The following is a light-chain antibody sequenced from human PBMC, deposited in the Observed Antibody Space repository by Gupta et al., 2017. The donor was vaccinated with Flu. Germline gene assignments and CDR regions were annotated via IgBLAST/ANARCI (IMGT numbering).Light chain of an antibody. J-gene: IGLJ3*02. CDR2: DDS. CDR1: NIGSKS. Sequence: SYVLTQAPSVSVAPGQTARITCGANNIGSKSVHWYQQKPGQAPVLVVYDDSDRPSGIPERFSGANNGNKATLIISRVEGGDEADDYCQVWDSTSDHPRVLGGGTKLTGL. CDR3: QVWDSTSDHPRV. V-gene: IGLV3-21*02.